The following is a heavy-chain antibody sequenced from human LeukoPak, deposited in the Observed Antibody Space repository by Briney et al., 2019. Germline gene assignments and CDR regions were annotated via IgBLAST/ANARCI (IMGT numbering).Heavy chain of an antibody. V-gene: IGHV3-7*03. J-gene: IGHJ4*02. Sequence: GGSLRLSCAASGFTFSIYWMSWVRQAPGKGLEWVANIKQDGSERYYVDSVKGRFTLSRDNAKNSLYLQMNSLRAEDTAVYYCAKERQNYYDSSGYPIDYWGQGTLVTVSS. D-gene: IGHD3-22*01. CDR2: IKQDGSER. CDR3: AKERQNYYDSSGYPIDY. CDR1: GFTFSIYW.